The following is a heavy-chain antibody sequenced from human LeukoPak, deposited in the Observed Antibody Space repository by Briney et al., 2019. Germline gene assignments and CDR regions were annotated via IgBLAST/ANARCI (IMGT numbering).Heavy chain of an antibody. CDR2: ISSSGSII. J-gene: IGHJ6*03. CDR1: GFTFTSYE. V-gene: IGHV3-48*03. CDR3: ARVPSRIVVVPAAPYYYYYSMDV. D-gene: IGHD2-2*01. Sequence: GGSLRLSCAASGFTFTSYEMNWVRQAPGKGLEWVSYISSSGSIIYYADSVKGRFTISRDNAKNSLYLQMNSLRAEDTAVYYCARVPSRIVVVPAAPYYYYYSMDVWGKGTTVTVSS.